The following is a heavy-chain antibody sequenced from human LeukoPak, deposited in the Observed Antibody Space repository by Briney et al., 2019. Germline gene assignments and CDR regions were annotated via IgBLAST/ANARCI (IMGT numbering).Heavy chain of an antibody. Sequence: GASVKVSCKASGYTFTSYAMHWVRQAPGQRLEWMGWINAGNGNTKYSQKFQGRVTITRDTSASTAYMELSSLGSEDTAVYYCARDHPRGAAADLDAFDIWGQGTMVTVSS. CDR2: INAGNGNT. CDR3: ARDHPRGAAADLDAFDI. D-gene: IGHD6-13*01. J-gene: IGHJ3*02. V-gene: IGHV1-3*01. CDR1: GYTFTSYA.